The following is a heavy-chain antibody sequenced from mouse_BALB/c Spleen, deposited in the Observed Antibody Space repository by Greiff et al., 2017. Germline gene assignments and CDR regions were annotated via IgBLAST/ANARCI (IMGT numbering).Heavy chain of an antibody. CDR2: IWSGGST. J-gene: IGHJ4*01. Sequence: QVQLQQSGPGLVQPSQSLSITCTVSGFSLTSYGVHWVRQSPGKGLEWLGVIWSGGSTDYNAAFISRLSISKDNSKSQVYFKMNSLQADDTAIYYCARKGYYGSSSFYAMDYWGQGTSVTVSS. D-gene: IGHD1-1*01. CDR3: ARKGYYGSSSFYAMDY. V-gene: IGHV2-4-1*01. CDR1: GFSLTSYG.